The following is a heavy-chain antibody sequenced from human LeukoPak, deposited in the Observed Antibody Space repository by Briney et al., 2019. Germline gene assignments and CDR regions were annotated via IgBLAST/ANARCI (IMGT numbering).Heavy chain of an antibody. CDR2: IYPDDSDT. CDR3: ARLPYCSGGSCPPVYFDS. D-gene: IGHD2-15*01. V-gene: IGHV5-51*01. Sequence: EALKISCKGSGYSFTSYWLAWVRPMPGNGLEWMGIIYPDDSDTRYSPSFQGQVTISADKSNSTAYLQWSSLKASDTAMYYCARLPYCSGGSCPPVYFDSWGQGTLSPSPQ. CDR1: GYSFTSYW. J-gene: IGHJ4*02.